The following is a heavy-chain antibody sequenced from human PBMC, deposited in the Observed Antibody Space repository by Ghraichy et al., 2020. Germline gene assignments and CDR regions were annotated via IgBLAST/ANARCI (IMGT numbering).Heavy chain of an antibody. CDR1: GFSLSNARMG. CDR3: AQDYYDSSGTSMGFDY. D-gene: IGHD3-22*01. V-gene: IGHV2-26*01. CDR2: IFSNDEK. Sequence: SGPTLVKPTETLTLTCTVSGFSLSNARMGVSWIRQPPGKALEWLAHIFSNDEKSYSTSLKSRLTISKDTSKSQVVLTMTNMDPVDTATYYCAQDYYDSSGTSMGFDYWGQGTLVTVSS. J-gene: IGHJ4*02.